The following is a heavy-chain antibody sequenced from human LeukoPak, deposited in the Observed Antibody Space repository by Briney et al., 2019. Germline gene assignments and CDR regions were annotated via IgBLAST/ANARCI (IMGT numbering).Heavy chain of an antibody. J-gene: IGHJ4*02. V-gene: IGHV3-23*01. Sequence: GGSLRLSCAASGFTFTSYAMSWVRQAPGKGLEWVSGISGSGGSTYYADSVKGRFTISRDNSKNTLYLQLNSLRAEDTAVYYCAKSSCSGGSCYSDYWGQGTLVTASS. CDR1: GFTFTSYA. D-gene: IGHD2-15*01. CDR3: AKSSCSGGSCYSDY. CDR2: ISGSGGST.